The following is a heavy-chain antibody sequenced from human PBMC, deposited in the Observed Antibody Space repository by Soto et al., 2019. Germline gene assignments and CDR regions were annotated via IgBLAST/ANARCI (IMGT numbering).Heavy chain of an antibody. J-gene: IGHJ4*02. D-gene: IGHD3-22*01. CDR1: GGTFSSYY. Sequence: SVKVSCKASGGTFSSYYITWVRQAPGQGLEWMGGISPSFGTANYAQKFQRRVTITADKSTSTAYMELSSLRSEDTAVYYCARVYYYDSSGYYLDYWGQGTLVTVSS. CDR3: ARVYYYDSSGYYLDY. CDR2: ISPSFGTA. V-gene: IGHV1-69*06.